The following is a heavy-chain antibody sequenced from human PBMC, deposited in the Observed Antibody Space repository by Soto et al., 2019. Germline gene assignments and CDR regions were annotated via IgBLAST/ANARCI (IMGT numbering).Heavy chain of an antibody. J-gene: IGHJ3*02. V-gene: IGHV4-4*02. Sequence: ASETLSLTCAVSSGSISCSNWWSCVRQPPGKGLEWIGEIYHSGSTNYNPSLKSRVTISVDKSKNQFSLKLSSVTAADTAVYYCAIKIGDAFDIWGQGTMVTVSS. D-gene: IGHD3-10*01. CDR2: IYHSGST. CDR3: AIKIGDAFDI. CDR1: SGSISCSNW.